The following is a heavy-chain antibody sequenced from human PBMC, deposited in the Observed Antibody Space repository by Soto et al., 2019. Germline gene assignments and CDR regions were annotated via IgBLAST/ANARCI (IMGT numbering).Heavy chain of an antibody. V-gene: IGHV1-2*04. Sequence: ASVKVSCKASGYTFTGYYMHWVRQAPGQGLEWMGWINPNSGGTNYAQKFQGWVTMTRDTSISTAYMELSRLRSDDAAVYYCARQQLDDEGYGMDVWGQGTTVTVSS. J-gene: IGHJ6*02. CDR2: INPNSGGT. CDR3: ARQQLDDEGYGMDV. CDR1: GYTFTGYY. D-gene: IGHD6-13*01.